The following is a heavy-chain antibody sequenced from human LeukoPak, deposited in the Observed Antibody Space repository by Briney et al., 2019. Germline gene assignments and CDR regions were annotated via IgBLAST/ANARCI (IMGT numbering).Heavy chain of an antibody. CDR1: GFTFSDFY. CDR3: ARGGASSSWLTF. CDR2: ISNSGSSM. D-gene: IGHD6-13*01. Sequence: GGSLRLSCAVSGFTFSDFYMNWIRQAPGKGLEWLSYISNSGSSMYYADSVKGRFTISRDNAKNSLYLQMNSLRAEDTAVYYCARGGASSSWLTFWGQGTLVTVSS. V-gene: IGHV3-11*01. J-gene: IGHJ4*02.